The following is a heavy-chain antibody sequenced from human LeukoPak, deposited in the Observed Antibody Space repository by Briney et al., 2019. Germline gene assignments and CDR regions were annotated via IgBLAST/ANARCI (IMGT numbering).Heavy chain of an antibody. CDR2: INPNSGGT. V-gene: IGHV1-2*02. Sequence: ASVKVSCKASGGTFSSYAISWVRQAPGQGLEWMGWINPNSGGTNYAQKFQGRVTMTRDTSISTAYMELSRLRSDDTAVYYCARDEGLLWFGELSPYFDYWGQGTLVTVSS. CDR3: ARDEGLLWFGELSPYFDY. D-gene: IGHD3-10*01. CDR1: GGTFSSYA. J-gene: IGHJ4*02.